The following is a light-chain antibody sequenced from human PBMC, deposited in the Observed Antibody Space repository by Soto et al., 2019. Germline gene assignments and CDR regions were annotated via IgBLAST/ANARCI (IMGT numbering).Light chain of an antibody. CDR1: GSDVGGYNY. J-gene: IGLJ2*01. CDR3: SSYTSASTPLV. V-gene: IGLV2-14*01. CDR2: DVS. Sequence: QSVLTQPASVSGSPGQSITISCTGTGSDVGGYNYVSWYQQHPGKAPKVMIYDVSNRTSGVSNRFSGSKSGNTASLTISGLQAEDEADYYCSSYTSASTPLVFGGGTQLTV.